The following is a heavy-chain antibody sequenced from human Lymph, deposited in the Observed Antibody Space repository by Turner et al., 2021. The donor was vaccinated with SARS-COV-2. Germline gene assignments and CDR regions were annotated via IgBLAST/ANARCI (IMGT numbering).Heavy chain of an antibody. Sequence: QVQLVQSGAEVRNPGASVKVSCKASGYTFTGYYMHWVRQAPGQGREWMGWINPNSGGTYYAQKFQGRVTMTRDTSISTAYMELSRLRSDDTAVYYCARDSSSGWQFDYWGQGTLVTVSS. CDR2: INPNSGGT. CDR3: ARDSSSGWQFDY. V-gene: IGHV1-2*02. CDR1: GYTFTGYY. J-gene: IGHJ4*02. D-gene: IGHD6-19*01.